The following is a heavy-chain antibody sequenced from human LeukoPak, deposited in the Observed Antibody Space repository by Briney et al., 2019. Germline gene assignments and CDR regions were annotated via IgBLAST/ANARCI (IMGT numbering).Heavy chain of an antibody. D-gene: IGHD5-24*01. CDR2: INPNSGGT. CDR1: GYTFTGYY. CDR3: VRSRDGYNYGGLDY. Sequence: ASVKASCKASGYTFTGYYMHWVRQAPGQGLEWMGWINPNSGGTNYAQKFQGRVTMTRDTSISTAYMELSRLRSDDTAVYYCVRSRDGYNYGGLDYWGQGTLVTVSS. J-gene: IGHJ4*02. V-gene: IGHV1-2*02.